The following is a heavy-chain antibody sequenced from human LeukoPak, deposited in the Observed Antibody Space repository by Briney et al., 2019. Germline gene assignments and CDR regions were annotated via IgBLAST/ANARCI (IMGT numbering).Heavy chain of an antibody. J-gene: IGHJ3*02. CDR2: IYTSGST. Sequence: KPSQTLSLTCTVSGGSISSGSYYWNWIRQPAGKGLEWIGRIYTSGSTNYNPSLKSRVTISVDTSKDQFSLKLSSVTAADTAVYYCATTPLTGEHAFDIWGQGTVVTVSS. CDR3: ATTPLTGEHAFDI. V-gene: IGHV4-61*02. CDR1: GGSISSGSYY. D-gene: IGHD7-27*01.